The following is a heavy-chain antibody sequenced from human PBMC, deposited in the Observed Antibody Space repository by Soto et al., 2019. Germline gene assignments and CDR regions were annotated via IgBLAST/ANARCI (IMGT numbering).Heavy chain of an antibody. D-gene: IGHD5-18*01. CDR2: MNPNSGNT. CDR3: ARGPGRRGYSYGYGNWFDP. CDR1: GYTFTSYD. Sequence: ASVKVSCKASGYTFTSYDINWVRQATGQGLEWMGWMNPNSGNTGYAQKFQGRVTMTRNTSISTAYMELSSLRSEDTAVYYCARGPGRRGYSYGYGNWFDPWGQGTLVTVSS. V-gene: IGHV1-8*01. J-gene: IGHJ5*02.